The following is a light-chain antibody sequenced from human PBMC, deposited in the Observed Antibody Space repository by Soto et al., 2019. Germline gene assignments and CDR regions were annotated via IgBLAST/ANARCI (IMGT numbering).Light chain of an antibody. J-gene: IGKJ5*01. CDR3: HQYNNWPPNT. V-gene: IGKV3-15*01. CDR1: ESVNHN. Sequence: DRVMTQSPATLSASPGESTTLSCRASESVNHNFAWYQQKPGQPPRLLIYGASSRAPGVPARFSGSWTGTEFTLTISSLQSEDFAVYYCHQYNNWPPNTFGQGTRLEMK. CDR2: GAS.